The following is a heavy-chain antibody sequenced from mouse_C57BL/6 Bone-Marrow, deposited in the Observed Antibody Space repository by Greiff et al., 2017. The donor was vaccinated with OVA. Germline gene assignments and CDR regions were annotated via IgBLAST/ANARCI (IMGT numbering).Heavy chain of an antibody. CDR3: TRGDYSNPWFAY. J-gene: IGHJ3*01. CDR2: ISSGGDYI. Sequence: EVQRVESGEGLVKPGGSLKLSCAASGFTFSSYAMSWVRQTPEKRLEWVAYISSGGDYIYYADTVKGRFTISRDNARNTLYLQMSSLKSEDTAMYYCTRGDYSNPWFAYWGQGTLVTVSA. V-gene: IGHV5-9-1*02. D-gene: IGHD2-5*01. CDR1: GFTFSSYA.